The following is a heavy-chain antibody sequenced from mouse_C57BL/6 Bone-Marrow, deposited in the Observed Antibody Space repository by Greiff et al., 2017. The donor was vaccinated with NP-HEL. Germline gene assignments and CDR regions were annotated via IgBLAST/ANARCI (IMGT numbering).Heavy chain of an antibody. J-gene: IGHJ2*01. V-gene: IGHV1-18*01. CDR3: ARASSGSSYADY. D-gene: IGHD1-1*01. CDR1: GYTFTDYN. Sequence: EVQLQQSGPELVKPGASVKIPCKASGYTFTDYNMDWVKQSHGKSLEWIGDINPNNGGTIYNQKFKGKATLTVDKSSSTAYMELRSLTSEDTAVYYCARASSGSSYADYWGQGTTLTVSS. CDR2: INPNNGGT.